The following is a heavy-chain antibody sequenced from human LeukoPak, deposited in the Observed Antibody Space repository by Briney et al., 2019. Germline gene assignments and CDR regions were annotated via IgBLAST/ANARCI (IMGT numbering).Heavy chain of an antibody. Sequence: PGRSLRLSCAASGFTFSSYGMHWVRQAPGKGLEWVAVISYDGSNKYYADSVKGRFTISRDNSKNTLYLQMNSLRAEDTAVYYCAREYYYGSGSFDYWGQGTLVTVSS. V-gene: IGHV3-30*03. CDR2: ISYDGSNK. D-gene: IGHD3-10*01. J-gene: IGHJ4*02. CDR1: GFTFSSYG. CDR3: AREYYYGSGSFDY.